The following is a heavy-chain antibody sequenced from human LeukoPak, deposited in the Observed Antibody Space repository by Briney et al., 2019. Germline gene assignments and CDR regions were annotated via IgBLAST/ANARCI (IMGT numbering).Heavy chain of an antibody. V-gene: IGHV3-7*01. CDR1: GFTFSSYW. CDR3: ARGGYSYGYQTTS. Sequence: PGGSLRLSCAASGFTFSSYWMSWVRQAPGKGLEWVANIKQDGSEKYYVDSVKGRFTISRDNAKNSLYLQMNSLRAEDTAVYYCARGGYSYGYQTTSWGQGTLVTVSS. D-gene: IGHD5-18*01. J-gene: IGHJ5*02. CDR2: IKQDGSEK.